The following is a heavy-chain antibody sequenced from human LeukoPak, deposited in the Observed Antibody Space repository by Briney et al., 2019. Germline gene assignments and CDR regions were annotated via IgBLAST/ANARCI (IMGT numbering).Heavy chain of an antibody. J-gene: IGHJ4*02. CDR3: ATGYSSTWYYFDY. Sequence: PSETLSLTCTVSGDSISSYYWSWIRQPPGKGLEWIGYIYHSGSTNYNPSLKSRVTISADTSKDQFSLKLASVTAADTAVYYCATGYSSTWYYFDYWGQGNRVTLSS. V-gene: IGHV4-59*01. D-gene: IGHD6-13*01. CDR2: IYHSGST. CDR1: GDSISSYY.